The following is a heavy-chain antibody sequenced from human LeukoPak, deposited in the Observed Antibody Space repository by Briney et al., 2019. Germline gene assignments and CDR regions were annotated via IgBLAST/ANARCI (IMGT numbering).Heavy chain of an antibody. V-gene: IGHV3-7*01. CDR2: IKLGEYER. CDR3: ARVQYTALVYSPHFDN. J-gene: IGHJ4*02. CDR1: GFSFSSYW. Sequence: PGGSLRLSCAASGFSFSSYWMTWVRQAPGKGLEWVASIKLGEYERSYVDSVKGRLTISRDNAKSSLYLEMNSLGAEDTAMYFCARVQYTALVYSPHFDNWGQGILVTVS. D-gene: IGHD5-18*01.